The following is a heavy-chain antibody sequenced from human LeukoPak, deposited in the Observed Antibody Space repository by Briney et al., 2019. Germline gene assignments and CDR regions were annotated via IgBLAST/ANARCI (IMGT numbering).Heavy chain of an antibody. D-gene: IGHD6-13*01. V-gene: IGHV3-74*01. CDR1: GFIFSSYW. Sequence: GGSLRLSCAASGFIFSSYWMLWVRQDPGKGLVWVSRINTDGSSTSYADSVKGRFTVTRDNAKNTLYLQMNSLRAEDTAVYYCARHSSSLSYWGQGTLVTVSS. J-gene: IGHJ4*02. CDR3: ARHSSSLSY. CDR2: INTDGSST.